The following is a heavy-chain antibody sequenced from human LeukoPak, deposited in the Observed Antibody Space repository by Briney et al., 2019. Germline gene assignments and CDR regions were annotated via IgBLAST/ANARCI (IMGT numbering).Heavy chain of an antibody. CDR2: INQDGSQK. CDR1: GFTFSNSW. Sequence: GGSLRLSCAASGFTFSNSWMTWVRQPPGKGLECVAKINQDGSQKYYVESVRGRFTISRDNAKNSLFLEMNSLRAEDAAMYYCATGARSLDHWGQGTLVTVSS. CDR3: ATGARSLDH. V-gene: IGHV3-7*05. J-gene: IGHJ4*02.